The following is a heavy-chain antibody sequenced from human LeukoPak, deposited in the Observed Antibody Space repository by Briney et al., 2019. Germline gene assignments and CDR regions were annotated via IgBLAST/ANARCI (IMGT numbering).Heavy chain of an antibody. CDR1: GFTFSSYS. J-gene: IGHJ4*02. D-gene: IGHD6-13*01. Sequence: GGSLRLSCAASGFTFSSYSMNWVRQAPGKGLEWVSSISSSSSYIYYADSVKGRFTISRDNAKNSLYLQMNSLRAEDTALYYCARDQGSSWGYFDYWGQGTLVTVSS. V-gene: IGHV3-21*04. CDR3: ARDQGSSWGYFDY. CDR2: ISSSSSYI.